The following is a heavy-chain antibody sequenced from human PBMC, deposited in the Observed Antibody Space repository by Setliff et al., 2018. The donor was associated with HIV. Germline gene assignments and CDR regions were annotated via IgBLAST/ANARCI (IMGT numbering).Heavy chain of an antibody. Sequence: GASVKVSCKASGYTISTYLIAWVRQAPGQGLEWMGWISPFNGNTNYAQKLQGRLTVTTDTSTSTAYMELRSLRSDDTAVYFCARRASTAEVFDYWGQGTLVTVSS. CDR3: ARRASTAEVFDY. CDR1: GYTISTYL. CDR2: ISPFNGNT. V-gene: IGHV1-18*01. D-gene: IGHD1-1*01. J-gene: IGHJ4*02.